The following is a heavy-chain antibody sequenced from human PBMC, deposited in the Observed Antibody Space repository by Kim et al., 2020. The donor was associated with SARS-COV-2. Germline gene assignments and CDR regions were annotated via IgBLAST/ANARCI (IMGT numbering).Heavy chain of an antibody. CDR3: ASSNDYGDPYYLDH. D-gene: IGHD4-17*01. J-gene: IGHJ4*02. V-gene: IGHV3-23*01. CDR2: ITGGGYRV. CDR1: GFTFSTYA. Sequence: GGSLRLSCAASGFTFSTYAMNWVRQAPGRGLEWVSRITGGGYRVFYADSVKGRFAISRDNSKKMLFLEMSSLGVEDTAIYYCASSNDYGDPYYLDHWGQGTLVTVSS.